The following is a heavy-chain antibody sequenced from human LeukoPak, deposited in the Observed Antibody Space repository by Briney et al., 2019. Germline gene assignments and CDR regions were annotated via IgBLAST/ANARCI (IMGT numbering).Heavy chain of an antibody. CDR2: TNPNSGNT. D-gene: IGHD5/OR15-5a*01. CDR3: ARGVGIVSTISKKHFDD. Sequence: ASVKVSCKASGYTFTSYDINWVRRATGQGLEWMGWTNPNSGNTGYAQKFQGRVTMTRNTSINTAYMELSSLRSEDTAIYYCARGVGIVSTISKKHFDDWGQGTLVTVSS. CDR1: GYTFTSYD. V-gene: IGHV1-8*01. J-gene: IGHJ4*02.